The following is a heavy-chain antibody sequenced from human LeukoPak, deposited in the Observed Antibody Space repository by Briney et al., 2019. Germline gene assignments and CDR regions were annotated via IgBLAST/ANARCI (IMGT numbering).Heavy chain of an antibody. V-gene: IGHV1-69*13. D-gene: IGHD3-3*01. CDR1: GGTFSSYA. CDR3: ARLPEEYYEYGMDV. CDR2: IIPIFGTA. J-gene: IGHJ6*02. Sequence: SVKVSRKASGGTFSSYAISWVRQAPGQGLEWMGGIIPIFGTANYAQRFQGRVTITADESTSTAYMELSSLRSEDTAVYYCARLPEEYYEYGMDVWGQGTTVTVSS.